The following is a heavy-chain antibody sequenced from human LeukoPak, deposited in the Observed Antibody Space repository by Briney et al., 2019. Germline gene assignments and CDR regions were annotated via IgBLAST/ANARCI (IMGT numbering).Heavy chain of an antibody. Sequence: PSETLSLTCDVSGGSITQPNYWTRVSPPPGTGLEWIGEANLQGSTNYNPSLVGRVVISVDTSKNHVSRQLTSVTAADTAVYYCAREGGPYRPLDYSGQGTLVTVS. V-gene: IGHV4-4*02. J-gene: IGHJ4*02. D-gene: IGHD2-15*01. CDR1: GGSITQPNY. CDR3: AREGGPYRPLDY. CDR2: ANLQGST.